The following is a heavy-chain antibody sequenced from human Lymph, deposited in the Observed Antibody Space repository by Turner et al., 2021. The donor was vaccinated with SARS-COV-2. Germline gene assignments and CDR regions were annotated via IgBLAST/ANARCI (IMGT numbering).Heavy chain of an antibody. CDR3: AKVRSIFGVVIGGMDV. CDR2: ISYDGSNK. Sequence: QVQLVVSGGGLVQPGRSLRLSWAASGFTFSSYGMHWVRQAPGKGLEWVAVISYDGSNKYYADSVKGRFTISRDNSKNTLYLQMNSLRAEDTAVYYCAKVRSIFGVVIGGMDVWGQGTTVTVSS. V-gene: IGHV3-30*18. J-gene: IGHJ6*02. D-gene: IGHD3-3*01. CDR1: GFTFSSYG.